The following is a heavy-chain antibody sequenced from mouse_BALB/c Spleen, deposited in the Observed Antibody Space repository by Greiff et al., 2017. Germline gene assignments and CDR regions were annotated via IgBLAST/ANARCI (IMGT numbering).Heavy chain of an antibody. V-gene: IGHV1-5*01. CDR2: IYPGNSDT. CDR3: TRRFYYDYDTGWFAY. J-gene: IGHJ3*01. CDR1: GYTFTSYW. D-gene: IGHD2-4*01. Sequence: EVQLQQSGTVLARPGASVKMSCKASGYTFTSYWMHWVKQRPGQGLEWIGAIYPGNSDTSYNQKFKGKAKLTAVTSTSTAYMELSSLTNEDSAVYYCTRRFYYDYDTGWFAYWGQGTLVTVSA.